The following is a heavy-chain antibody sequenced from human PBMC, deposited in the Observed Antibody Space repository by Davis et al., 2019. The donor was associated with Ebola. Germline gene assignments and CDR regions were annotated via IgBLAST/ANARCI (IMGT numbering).Heavy chain of an antibody. CDR2: IDPNTGAT. V-gene: IGHV1-2*02. CDR3: AREYCSDTSCYVRFDP. D-gene: IGHD2-2*01. J-gene: IGHJ5*02. CDR1: GYTFTGYY. Sequence: ASVKVSCKASGYTFTGYYIHWVRQAPGQGLDWLGWIDPNTGATHYAQSFQGRVTMTRDTSISTAFMELSRLRSDDTALYYCAREYCSDTSCYVRFDPWGQGTLVTVSS.